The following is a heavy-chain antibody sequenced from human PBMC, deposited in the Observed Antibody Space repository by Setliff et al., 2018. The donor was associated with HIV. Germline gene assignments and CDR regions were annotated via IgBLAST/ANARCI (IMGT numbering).Heavy chain of an antibody. J-gene: IGHJ4*02. V-gene: IGHV3-30*04. D-gene: IGHD6-19*01. CDR3: ARSSGWYYFDR. CDR1: GFIFDTYA. CDR2: TSYDGGDK. Sequence: PGGSLRLSCAASGFIFDTYAMHWVRQAPGKGLEWAAVTSYDGGDKYYADSVKGRFTISRDNSVNTLFLQIISLRVEDTAVYYCARSSGWYYFDRWGQGTLVTVSS.